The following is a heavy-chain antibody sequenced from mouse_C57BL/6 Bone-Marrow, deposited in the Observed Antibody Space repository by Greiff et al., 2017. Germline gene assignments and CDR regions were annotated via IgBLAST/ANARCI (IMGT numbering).Heavy chain of an antibody. CDR2: IHPNSGST. V-gene: IGHV1-64*01. Sequence: QVQLQQPGAELVKPGASVKLSCKASGYTFTSYWMHWVKQRPGQGLEWIGMIHPNSGSTNYNEKFKSKATLTVDKSSSTAYMQLSSLTSEDSAVYYCARRTGSFYYFDYWGQGTTLTVSS. CDR1: GYTFTSYW. J-gene: IGHJ2*01. D-gene: IGHD1-1*01. CDR3: ARRTGSFYYFDY.